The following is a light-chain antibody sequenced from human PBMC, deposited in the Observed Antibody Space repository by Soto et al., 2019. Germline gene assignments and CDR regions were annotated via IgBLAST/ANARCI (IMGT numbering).Light chain of an antibody. CDR2: DAS. CDR1: QSMSSN. CDR3: QQYNNWPST. V-gene: IGKV3-15*01. J-gene: IGKJ1*01. Sequence: EVVVTQSPATRSVSPGERTTLSCGASQSMSSNLAWYQQKPGQIPRLLIYDASTRAAGIPAGFSGSGYGTEYTLTISSLQSEDFVVYYCQQYNNWPSTFGQGTKVDIK.